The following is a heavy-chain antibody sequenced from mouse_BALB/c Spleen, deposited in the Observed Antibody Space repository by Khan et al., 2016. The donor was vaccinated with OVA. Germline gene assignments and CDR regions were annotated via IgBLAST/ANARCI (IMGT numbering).Heavy chain of an antibody. CDR1: GYTFTSYT. CDR3: VRDGAYHRNDGWFAY. CDR2: TNPSNGYT. D-gene: IGHD2-14*01. J-gene: IGHJ3*01. Sequence: VQLQESGAELARPGASVKMSCKASGYTFTSYTIHWIKLRPGQGLEWIGYTNPSNGYTNYNQKFRDKATLTADKSSTTAYMQLSSLTSDDSAVYNCVRDGAYHRNDGWFAYWGQGTLVTVSA. V-gene: IGHV1-4*01.